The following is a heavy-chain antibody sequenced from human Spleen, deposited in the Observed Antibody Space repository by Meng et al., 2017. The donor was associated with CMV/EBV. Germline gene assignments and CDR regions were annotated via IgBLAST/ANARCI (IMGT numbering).Heavy chain of an antibody. V-gene: IGHV3-9*01. CDR1: GFTCDDYA. CDR2: ISWNSGSI. Sequence: SLKSYCAASGFTCDDYAMHWVRQAPGKGLEWVSGISWNSGSIGYADSVKGRFTISRDNAKNSLYLQMNSLRAEDTALYYCAKDTGTTVVTSAFDIWGQGTMVTVSS. J-gene: IGHJ3*02. CDR3: AKDTGTTVVTSAFDI. D-gene: IGHD4-23*01.